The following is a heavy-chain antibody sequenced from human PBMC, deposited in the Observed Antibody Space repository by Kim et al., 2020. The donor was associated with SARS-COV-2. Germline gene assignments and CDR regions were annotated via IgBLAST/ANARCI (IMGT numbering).Heavy chain of an antibody. J-gene: IGHJ5*02. V-gene: IGHV3-23*01. Sequence: GGSLRLSCAASGFNFRKYAMSWVRQVPGKGLEWVLGISSSGRSTYYADSVKGRFTISRDNSNSTLYVQMDSLRVEDTAVYYCARALRDCSGGSCFFKWFDPWGQGTLVTVSS. D-gene: IGHD2-15*01. CDR2: ISSSGRST. CDR1: GFNFRKYA. CDR3: ARALRDCSGGSCFFKWFDP.